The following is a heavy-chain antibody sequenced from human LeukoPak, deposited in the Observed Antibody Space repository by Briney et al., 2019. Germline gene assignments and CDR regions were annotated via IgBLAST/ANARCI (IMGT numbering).Heavy chain of an antibody. V-gene: IGHV3-48*03. D-gene: IGHD5-24*01. CDR1: GFSFSSYE. Sequence: PGGSLRLSCAASGFSFSSYEMNWVRQAPGKGLEWVSYISTSGSAIKYTDSVKGRFTISRDSAKNSLYLQMNSLRAEDTAVYYCARRGGSFDYWGQGTLVTVSS. CDR2: ISTSGSAI. CDR3: ARRGGSFDY. J-gene: IGHJ4*02.